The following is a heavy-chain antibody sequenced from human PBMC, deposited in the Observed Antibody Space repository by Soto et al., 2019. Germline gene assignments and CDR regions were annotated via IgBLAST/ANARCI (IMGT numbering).Heavy chain of an antibody. CDR1: GFTFSSYG. V-gene: IGHV3-33*01. CDR3: ARGSSPSGSWIPVDWSVDHYYGMDV. Sequence: HPGGSLRLSCAASGFTFSSYGMHWVRQAPGKGLEWVAVIWYDGSNKYYADSVKGRFTISRDNSKNTLYLQMNSLRAEDTAVYYCARGSSPSGSWIPVDWSVDHYYGMDVWGQGTTVTVSS. CDR2: IWYDGSNK. D-gene: IGHD1-26*01. J-gene: IGHJ6*02.